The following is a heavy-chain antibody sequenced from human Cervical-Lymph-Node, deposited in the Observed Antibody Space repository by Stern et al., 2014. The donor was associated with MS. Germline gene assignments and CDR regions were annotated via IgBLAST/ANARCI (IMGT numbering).Heavy chain of an antibody. D-gene: IGHD4-17*01. CDR2: ISHDGTNK. V-gene: IGHV3-30-3*01. CDR3: ASRYDYGDYIY. CDR1: GFTFSVYA. Sequence: QVQLVESGGGVVQPGTSLRLSCAASGFTFSVYALYWVRQAPGTGLEWVAVISHDGTNKYYADSMKGRFTISRDNSKNTLYLQMNSLRTEDTAVYYCASRYDYGDYIYWGQGTLVTVSS. J-gene: IGHJ4*02.